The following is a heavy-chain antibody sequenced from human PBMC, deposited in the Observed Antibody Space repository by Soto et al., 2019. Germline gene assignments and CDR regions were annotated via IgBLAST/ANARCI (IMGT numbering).Heavy chain of an antibody. V-gene: IGHV5-51*01. CDR2: IYPGDSDT. CDR3: VRVRVVGATSPSNAWFDP. Sequence: VESLIIYCQVPGYTFTSHCIVWVVQMPGKGVEGMGIIYPGDSDTRYSPSFQGQAIISADKSITTAYLQSSSLKASDTAMYYCVRVRVVGATSPSNAWFDPWGQGTMVTVSS. J-gene: IGHJ5*02. D-gene: IGHD1-26*01. CDR1: GYTFTSHC.